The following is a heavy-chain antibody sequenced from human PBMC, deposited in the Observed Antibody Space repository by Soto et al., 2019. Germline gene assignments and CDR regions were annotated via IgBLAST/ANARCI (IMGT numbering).Heavy chain of an antibody. J-gene: IGHJ5*02. Sequence: GGSRRLSCAASGCTFSSYSMNWVRQAPGKGLEWVSYISSSSSTIYYADSVKGRFTISRDNAKNSLYLQMNSLRAEDTAVYYCARGRIAAAGRWFDPWGQGTLVTVSS. CDR3: ARGRIAAAGRWFDP. V-gene: IGHV3-48*01. D-gene: IGHD6-13*01. CDR2: ISSSSSTI. CDR1: GCTFSSYS.